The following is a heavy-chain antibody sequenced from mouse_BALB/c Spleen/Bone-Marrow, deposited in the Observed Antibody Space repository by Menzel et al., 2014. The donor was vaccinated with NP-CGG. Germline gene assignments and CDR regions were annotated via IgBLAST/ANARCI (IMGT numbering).Heavy chain of an antibody. V-gene: IGHV5-6-3*01. Sequence: EVQGVESGGGLVQPGGSLKLSCAASGFTFSSYGMSWVRQTPGKRLEFVATINTNGGDTYYPDSVKGRFTISRDNAKNTLYLQMSSLKSEDTAMYYCARGDDYVSWFAYWGQGTLVTVSA. CDR3: ARGDDYVSWFAY. CDR1: GFTFSSYG. CDR2: INTNGGDT. D-gene: IGHD2-4*01. J-gene: IGHJ3*01.